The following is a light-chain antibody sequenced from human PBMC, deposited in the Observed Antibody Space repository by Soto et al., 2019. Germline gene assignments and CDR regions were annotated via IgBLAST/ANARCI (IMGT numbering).Light chain of an antibody. J-gene: IGKJ2*01. CDR1: QSVSSSY. CDR3: QQYGPSLYA. V-gene: IGKV3-20*01. Sequence: EIVLTQSPGTLSLSPGERATLSCRASQSVSSSYLAWYQQKPGQAPRLLIYAASNRATGIPDRFSGSGSGTDFTLTISRLEPEDFAVYYCQQYGPSLYAFGRGTKLEIK. CDR2: AAS.